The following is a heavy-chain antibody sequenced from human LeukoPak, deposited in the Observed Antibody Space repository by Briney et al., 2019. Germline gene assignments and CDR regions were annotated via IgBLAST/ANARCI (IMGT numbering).Heavy chain of an antibody. CDR1: GGSISSSSYY. D-gene: IGHD3-16*01. CDR2: IYYSGST. CDR3: ARDLVGEDWFDP. Sequence: PSETLSLTCTVSGGSISSSSYYWGWIRQPPGKGLEWIGSIYYSGSTYYNPSLKSRVTISVHTSKNQFSLKLSSVTAADTAVYYCARDLVGEDWFDPWGQGTLVTVSS. J-gene: IGHJ5*02. V-gene: IGHV4-39*07.